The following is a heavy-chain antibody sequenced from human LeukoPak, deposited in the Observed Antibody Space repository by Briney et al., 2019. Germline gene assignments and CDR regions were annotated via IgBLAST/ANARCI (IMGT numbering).Heavy chain of an antibody. D-gene: IGHD4/OR15-4a*01. V-gene: IGHV3-21*01. Sequence: PGGSLRLPCAASGLTFSSYSMTWVRQAPGKGRECVSSINSSSSYIYYADSVKGRFTISRDNAKNSLYLQMNSLRAEDTAVYYCARDMVLDQERFGENWFDPWGQGTLVTVSS. CDR3: ARDMVLDQERFGENWFDP. J-gene: IGHJ5*02. CDR1: GLTFSSYS. CDR2: INSSSSYI.